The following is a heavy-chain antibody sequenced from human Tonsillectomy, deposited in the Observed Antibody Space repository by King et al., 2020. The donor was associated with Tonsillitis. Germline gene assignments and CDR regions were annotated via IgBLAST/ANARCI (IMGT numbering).Heavy chain of an antibody. CDR2: IFSNDEK. CDR1: GFSLSNARMG. CDR3: ARILKPDPFDI. V-gene: IGHV2-26*01. Sequence: TLKESGPVLVKPTETLTLTCTVSGFSLSNARMGVSWIRQPPGKALEWLAHIFSNDEKYYSTSLKSRLTISQDTPKSQVVLTMTNMDPVETATYYCARILKPDPFDIWGQGTMVTVSS. J-gene: IGHJ3*02.